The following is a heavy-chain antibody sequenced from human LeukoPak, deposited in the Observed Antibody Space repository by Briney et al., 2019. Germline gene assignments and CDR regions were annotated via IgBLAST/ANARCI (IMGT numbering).Heavy chain of an antibody. CDR2: ISSSSSYI. Sequence: GGSLRLSCAASGFTFSSYSMNWVRQAPGKGLEWVSSISSSSSYIYYADSVKGRFTISRDNAKNSLYLQMNSLRAEDTAVYYCARRIGQLQGAFDYWGQGTLVTVSS. V-gene: IGHV3-21*04. CDR1: GFTFSSYS. D-gene: IGHD6-13*01. J-gene: IGHJ4*02. CDR3: ARRIGQLQGAFDY.